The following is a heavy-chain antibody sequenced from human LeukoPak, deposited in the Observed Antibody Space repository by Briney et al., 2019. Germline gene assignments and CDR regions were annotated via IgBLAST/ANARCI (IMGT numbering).Heavy chain of an antibody. D-gene: IGHD3-9*01. J-gene: IGHJ5*02. V-gene: IGHV3-23*01. CDR2: ISGSGGST. CDR3: ARDGGQSYDILSGYYNNDWFDP. Sequence: GGSLRLSCAASGFTFSSYAMSWVRQAPGKGLEWVSAISGSGGSTYYADSVKGRFTISRDNSKNTLYLQMNSLRSDDTAVYYCARDGGQSYDILSGYYNNDWFDPWGQGTLVTVSS. CDR1: GFTFSSYA.